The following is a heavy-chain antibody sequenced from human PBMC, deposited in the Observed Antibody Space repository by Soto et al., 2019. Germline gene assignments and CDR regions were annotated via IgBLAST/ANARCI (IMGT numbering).Heavy chain of an antibody. V-gene: IGHV4-34*01. J-gene: IGHJ4*02. CDR1: GGSFSGYY. CDR3: ARGRVQLWGYFDY. CDR2: INHSGST. Sequence: SETLSLTCAVYGGSFSGYYWSWIRQPPGKGLEWIGEINHSGSTNYNPSLKSRVTISVDTSKNQFSLKLSSVTAADTAVYYCARGRVQLWGYFDYWGQGTLVTV. D-gene: IGHD5-18*01.